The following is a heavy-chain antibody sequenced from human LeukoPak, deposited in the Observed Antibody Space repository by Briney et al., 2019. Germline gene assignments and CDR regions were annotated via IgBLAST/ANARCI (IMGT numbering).Heavy chain of an antibody. D-gene: IGHD1-26*01. V-gene: IGHV4-34*01. Sequence: ASETLSLTCAVYGGSFSGYYWSWIRQPPGKGREWIGEINHSGSTNYNPSLKSRVTISVDTSKNQLSLKLSSVTAADTAVYYCARWGIVGAGPFDYWGQGTLVTVSS. J-gene: IGHJ4*02. CDR2: INHSGST. CDR3: ARWGIVGAGPFDY. CDR1: GGSFSGYY.